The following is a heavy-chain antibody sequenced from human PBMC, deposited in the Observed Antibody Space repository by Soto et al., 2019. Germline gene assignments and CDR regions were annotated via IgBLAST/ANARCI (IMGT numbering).Heavy chain of an antibody. CDR3: AAYMEWSKIFEY. CDR2: INHSGERT. D-gene: IGHD2-21*01. V-gene: IGHV3-23*01. CDR1: GFAFSTYA. J-gene: IGHJ4*02. Sequence: PGGSLRLSCAASGFAFSTYATGWVRQAPGKGLEWVSLINHSGERTFYIGSVQGRFTISRDNSKNTLYLQMDSLRAEDTAIYYCAAYMEWSKIFEYWGQGTQVTVSS.